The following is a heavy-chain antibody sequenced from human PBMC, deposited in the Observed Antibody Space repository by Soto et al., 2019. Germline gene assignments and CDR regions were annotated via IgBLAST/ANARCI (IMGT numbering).Heavy chain of an antibody. J-gene: IGHJ5*02. CDR2: ISYDGSNK. Sequence: QVQLVESGGGVVQPGRSLRLSCAASGFTFSSYAMHWVRQAPGKGLEWVAVISYDGSNKYYADSVKGRFTISRDNSKNTLYLQMNSLRAEDTAVYYCARDRGRPNHYRGYCSGGSCKRFGWFDPWGQGTLVTVSS. CDR1: GFTFSSYA. D-gene: IGHD2-15*01. CDR3: ARDRGRPNHYRGYCSGGSCKRFGWFDP. V-gene: IGHV3-30-3*01.